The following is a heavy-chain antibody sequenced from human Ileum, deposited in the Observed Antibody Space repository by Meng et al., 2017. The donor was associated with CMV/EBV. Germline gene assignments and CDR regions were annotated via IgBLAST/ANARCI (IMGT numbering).Heavy chain of an antibody. CDR1: FTCSSYA. D-gene: IGHD6-6*01. CDR3: AKDGGDPYSSSPGDFDY. V-gene: IGHV3-23*03. Sequence: FTCSSYAMGWVRQAPGKGLEWVSVIYSGGSSTYYADSVKGRFTISRDNSKNTLYLQMNSLRAEDTAVYYCAKDGGDPYSSSPGDFDYWGQGTLVTVSS. J-gene: IGHJ4*02. CDR2: IYSGGSST.